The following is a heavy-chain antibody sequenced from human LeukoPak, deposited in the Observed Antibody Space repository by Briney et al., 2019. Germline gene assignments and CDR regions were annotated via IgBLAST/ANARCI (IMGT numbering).Heavy chain of an antibody. CDR3: ARDRYSNSFYYYYAMDV. J-gene: IGHJ6*02. CDR1: GGSVSSGRDY. V-gene: IGHV4-61*01. D-gene: IGHD4-11*01. Sequence: PSETLSLTCTVSGGSVSSGRDYWSWIRQPPGKGLEWIGFIYYSGSTNYNPSLKSRVTISVDTSKSQFSLKVRSLTAADTAVYYCARDRYSNSFYYYYAMDVWGQGTTVTVSS. CDR2: IYYSGST.